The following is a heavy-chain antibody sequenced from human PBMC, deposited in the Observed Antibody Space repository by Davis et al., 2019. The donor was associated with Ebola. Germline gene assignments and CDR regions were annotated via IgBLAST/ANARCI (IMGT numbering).Heavy chain of an antibody. Sequence: MPSETLSLTCTVSGASITSNDYYWGWIRQSPGKGLEWIGTFYYSGITFYNPSLKSRITVSVDPSRNQFSLKLNSVTAADTAVYYCARHNTYYDILTGYSGWFDPWGQGTMVTVSS. D-gene: IGHD3-9*01. V-gene: IGHV4-39*01. CDR1: GASITSNDYY. CDR2: FYYSGIT. J-gene: IGHJ3*01. CDR3: ARHNTYYDILTGYSGWFDP.